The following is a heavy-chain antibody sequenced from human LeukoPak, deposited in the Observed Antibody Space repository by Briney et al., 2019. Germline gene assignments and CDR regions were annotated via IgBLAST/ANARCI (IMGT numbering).Heavy chain of an antibody. CDR2: IYPGDSDT. V-gene: IGHV5-51*01. D-gene: IGHD5-18*01. J-gene: IGHJ3*02. CDR1: GYSFTSYW. CDR3: AGVEGGYSYGYAFDI. Sequence: GESLQISCKGSGYSFTSYWIGWVRQMPGKGLEWMGIIYPGDSDTRYSPSFQGQVTISADKSISTAYLQWSSLKASDTAMYYCAGVEGGYSYGYAFDIWGQGTMVTVSS.